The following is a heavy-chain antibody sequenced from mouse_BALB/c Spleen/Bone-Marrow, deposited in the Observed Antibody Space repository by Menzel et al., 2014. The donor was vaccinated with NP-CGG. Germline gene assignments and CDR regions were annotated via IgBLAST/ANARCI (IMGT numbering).Heavy chain of an antibody. CDR2: IDPANGNT. J-gene: IGHJ2*01. D-gene: IGHD1-1*01. CDR3: ARYSYGSRGYYFDY. V-gene: IGHV14-3*02. CDR1: GFNIKDTY. Sequence: EVQLQQSGAELVKPGASVKLSCTASGFNIKDTYMHWVKQRPEQGLAWIGRIDPANGNTKYDPKFQGKATITADTSSNTAYLQLSSLTSEDTAVYYCARYSYGSRGYYFDYWGQGTTLTVSS.